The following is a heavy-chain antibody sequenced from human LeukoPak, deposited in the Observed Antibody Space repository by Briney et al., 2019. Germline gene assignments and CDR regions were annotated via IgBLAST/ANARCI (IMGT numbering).Heavy chain of an antibody. CDR3: ARGHGAVVTAEWFDP. CDR1: GGSFSGYY. D-gene: IGHD2-21*02. J-gene: IGHJ5*02. CDR2: INHSGST. V-gene: IGHV4-34*01. Sequence: SETLSLTCAVYGGSFSGYYWSWIRQPPGKGLEWIGEINHSGSTNYNPSLKSRVTISVDTSKNQFSLKLSSVTAADTAVYYCARGHGAVVTAEWFDPWGQGTLVTVSS.